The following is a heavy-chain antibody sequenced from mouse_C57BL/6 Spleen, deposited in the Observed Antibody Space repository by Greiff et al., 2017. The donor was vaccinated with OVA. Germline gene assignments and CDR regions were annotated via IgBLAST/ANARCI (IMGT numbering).Heavy chain of an antibody. CDR3: ARRADSNWYFDV. Sequence: VQLQQSGAELARPGASVKLSCKASGYTFTSYGISWVKQRTGQGLEWIGEIYPRSGNTYYNEKFKGKATLTADKSSSTAYMELRSLTSEDSAVYFCARRADSNWYFDVWGTGTTVTVSS. D-gene: IGHD2-5*01. J-gene: IGHJ1*03. V-gene: IGHV1-81*01. CDR1: GYTFTSYG. CDR2: IYPRSGNT.